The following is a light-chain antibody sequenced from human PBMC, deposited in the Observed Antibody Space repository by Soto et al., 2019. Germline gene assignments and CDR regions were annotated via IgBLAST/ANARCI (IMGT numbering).Light chain of an antibody. Sequence: DIQMTQSPSSLSASVGDRVTITCRASQSISSYLNWYHQKPGKAPKLLIYAASSLQSGVPSRFSGSGSGTDFTRTISSLQPEDFATYYCQQSYSTTITFGQGTRLEIK. CDR2: AAS. V-gene: IGKV1-39*01. CDR3: QQSYSTTIT. CDR1: QSISSY. J-gene: IGKJ5*01.